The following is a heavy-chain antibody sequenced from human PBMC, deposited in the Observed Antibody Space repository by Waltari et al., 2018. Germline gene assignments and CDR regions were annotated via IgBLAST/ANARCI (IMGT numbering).Heavy chain of an antibody. J-gene: IGHJ3*02. D-gene: IGHD6-19*01. V-gene: IGHV1-69*13. CDR3: ARDGGAGRYSSGWNHDAFDI. CDR2: IIPIFGTA. Sequence: QVQLVQSGAEVKKPGSSVKVSCKASGGTFSSYAISWVRQAPGQGLEWMGGIIPIFGTANYAQKFQGRVTITADESTSTAYMELSSLRSEDTAVYYCARDGGAGRYSSGWNHDAFDIWGQGTMVTVSS. CDR1: GGTFSSYA.